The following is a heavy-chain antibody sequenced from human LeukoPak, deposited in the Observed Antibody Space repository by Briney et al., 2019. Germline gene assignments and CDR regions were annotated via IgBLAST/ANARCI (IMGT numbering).Heavy chain of an antibody. CDR2: IKQDGSEK. Sequence: GGSPRLSCAASGFTFSSYWMSWVRQAPGKGLEWVANIKQDGSEKYYVDSVKGRFTISRDNAKNSLYLQMNSLRAEDTAVYYCARSRIAVAGITYYFDYWGQGTLVTVSS. CDR1: GFTFSSYW. D-gene: IGHD6-19*01. V-gene: IGHV3-7*01. CDR3: ARSRIAVAGITYYFDY. J-gene: IGHJ4*02.